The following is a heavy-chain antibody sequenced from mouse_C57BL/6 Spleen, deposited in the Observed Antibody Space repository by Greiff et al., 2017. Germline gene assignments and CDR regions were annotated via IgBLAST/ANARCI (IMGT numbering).Heavy chain of an antibody. CDR2: FHPYNDDT. CDR1: GYTFTTYP. V-gene: IGHV1-47*01. J-gene: IGHJ2*01. CDR3: AKLYYSACYRYVDY. Sequence: QVQLQQSGAELVKPGASVPMSCKASGYTFTTYPIEWMKKNNGKSLEWIGNFHPYNDDTTYNEKFKGKAILTVDKCSSTVYLELSRLTSDDSAVYYLAKLYYSACYRYVDYWGQGTTLTGSS. D-gene: IGHD3-2*02.